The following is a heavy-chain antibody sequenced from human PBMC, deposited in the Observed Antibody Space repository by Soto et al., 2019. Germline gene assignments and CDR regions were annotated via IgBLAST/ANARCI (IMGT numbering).Heavy chain of an antibody. CDR2: IIPILGIA. CDR3: TSFATSLLWFGELSPQTKTDAFDI. J-gene: IGHJ3*02. V-gene: IGHV1-69*04. D-gene: IGHD3-10*01. CDR1: GYTFTSYA. Sequence: GASVKVSCKASGYTFTSYAMHWVRQAPGQRLEWMGRIIPILGIANYAQKFQGRVTITADKSTSTAYLQMNSLKTEDTAVYYCTSFATSLLWFGELSPQTKTDAFDIWGQGTMVTVSS.